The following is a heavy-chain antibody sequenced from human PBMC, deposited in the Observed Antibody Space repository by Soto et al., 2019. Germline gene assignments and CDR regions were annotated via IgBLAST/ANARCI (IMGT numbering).Heavy chain of an antibody. V-gene: IGHV1-69*12. Sequence: QVQLVQSGAEVKKPGSSVKVSCKASGGTFSSSAISWVRQAPGQGLEWMGGIIPIFGTADYAQKFQGRVTINADESTSTAYMALSSLRSEDTAVYYCARHVPAAGYYYGMDVWGQGTTVTVSS. D-gene: IGHD2-2*01. CDR1: GGTFSSSA. CDR2: IIPIFGTA. CDR3: ARHVPAAGYYYGMDV. J-gene: IGHJ6*02.